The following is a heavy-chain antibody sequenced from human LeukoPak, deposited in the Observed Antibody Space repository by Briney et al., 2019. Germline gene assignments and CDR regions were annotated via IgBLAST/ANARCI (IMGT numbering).Heavy chain of an antibody. Sequence: PGGSLRLSCAASGFTFSSYSMNWVRQAPGKGLEWVSSISSCSSYIYYADSVKGRFTISRDNAKNSLYLQMNSLRAEDTAVYYCAREGWNTAMPPDYWGQGTLVTVSS. D-gene: IGHD5-18*01. V-gene: IGHV3-21*01. J-gene: IGHJ4*02. CDR3: AREGWNTAMPPDY. CDR2: ISSCSSYI. CDR1: GFTFSSYS.